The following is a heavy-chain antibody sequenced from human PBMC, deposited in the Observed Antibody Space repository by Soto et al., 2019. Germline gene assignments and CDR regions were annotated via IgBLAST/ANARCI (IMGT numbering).Heavy chain of an antibody. CDR3: ARRRYSSGWYDY. V-gene: IGHV4-39*01. Sequence: SETLSLTXTVSGGSISSSSYYWGWIRQPPGKGLEWIGSIYYSGSTYYNPSLKSRVTISVDTSKNQFSLKLSSVTAADTAVYYCARRRYSSGWYDYWGQGTLVTVSS. CDR2: IYYSGST. D-gene: IGHD6-19*01. CDR1: GGSISSSSYY. J-gene: IGHJ4*02.